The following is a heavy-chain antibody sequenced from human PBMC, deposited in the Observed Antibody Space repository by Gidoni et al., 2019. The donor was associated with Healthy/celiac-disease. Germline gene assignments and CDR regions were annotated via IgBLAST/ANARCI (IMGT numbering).Heavy chain of an antibody. CDR1: GYTFTSYA. V-gene: IGHV1-3*01. CDR3: ARGGLGYYGMDV. Sequence: QVQLVQSGAEVKKPGASVKVSCKASGYTFTSYAMHWVRQAPGQRLEWMGWINAGNGNTKYSQKFQGRDTITRDTSASTAYMELSSLRSEDTAVYYCARGGLGYYGMDVWGQGTTVTVSS. J-gene: IGHJ6*02. CDR2: INAGNGNT.